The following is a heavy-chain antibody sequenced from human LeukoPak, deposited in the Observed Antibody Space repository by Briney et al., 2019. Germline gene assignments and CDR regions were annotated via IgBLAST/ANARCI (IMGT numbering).Heavy chain of an antibody. CDR1: GYSFTSYW. CDR3: ARQGNYYDSSGYYQNWFDP. J-gene: IGHJ5*02. V-gene: IGHV5-51*01. Sequence: TGESLKISCKGSGYSFTSYWIGWVRQMPGKGLEWMGIIYPGDSDTRYSPSFQGQVTISADKSISTAYLQWSSLKASDTAMYYCARQGNYYDSSGYYQNWFDPWGQGTLVTVSS. CDR2: IYPGDSDT. D-gene: IGHD3-22*01.